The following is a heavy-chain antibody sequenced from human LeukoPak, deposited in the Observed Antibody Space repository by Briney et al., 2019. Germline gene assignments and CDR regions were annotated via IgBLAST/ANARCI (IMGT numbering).Heavy chain of an antibody. D-gene: IGHD6-13*01. V-gene: IGHV1-3*03. Sequence: GASVKVSCKASGYTFTSYAMHWVRQAPGQRLEWMGWINAGNGNTKYSQEFQGRVTMTRNTSISTAYMELSSLRSEDTAVYYCARGRVRSWYVFRGGANHYYMDVWGKGTTVTISS. CDR1: GYTFTSYA. J-gene: IGHJ6*03. CDR2: INAGNGNT. CDR3: ARGRVRSWYVFRGGANHYYMDV.